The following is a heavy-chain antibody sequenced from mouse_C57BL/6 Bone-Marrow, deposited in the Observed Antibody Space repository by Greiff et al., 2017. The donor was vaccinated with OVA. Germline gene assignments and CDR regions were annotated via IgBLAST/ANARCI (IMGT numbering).Heavy chain of an antibody. CDR3: ARHGDYGSFFDY. D-gene: IGHD1-1*01. CDR2: ISSGGSYT. Sequence: EVKLMESGGDLVKPGGSLKLSCAASGFTFSSYGMSWVRQTPDKRLEWVATISSGGSYTYYPDSVMGRFTISRDNAKNTLDLQMSSLKSEDTAMYYCARHGDYGSFFDYWGQGTTLTVSS. J-gene: IGHJ2*01. CDR1: GFTFSSYG. V-gene: IGHV5-6*01.